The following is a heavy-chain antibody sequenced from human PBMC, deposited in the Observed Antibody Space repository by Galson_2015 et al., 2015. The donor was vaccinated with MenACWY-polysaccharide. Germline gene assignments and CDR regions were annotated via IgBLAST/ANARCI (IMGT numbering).Heavy chain of an antibody. Sequence: SVKVSCKASGYTFTSYAMNWVRQAPGQGLEWMGWINTNTGNPTYAQGFTGRFVFSLDTSVCTAYLQISSLKAEDTAVYYCAREGGDYVLGGMDVWGQGTTVTVSS. J-gene: IGHJ6*02. CDR1: GYTFTSYA. CDR2: INTNTGNP. D-gene: IGHD4-17*01. V-gene: IGHV7-4-1*02. CDR3: AREGGDYVLGGMDV.